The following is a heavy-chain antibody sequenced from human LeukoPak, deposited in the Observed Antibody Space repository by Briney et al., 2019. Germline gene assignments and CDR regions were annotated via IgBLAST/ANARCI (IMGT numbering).Heavy chain of an antibody. D-gene: IGHD3-16*01. V-gene: IGHV3-30*18. CDR1: RFNFSDYG. J-gene: IGHJ4*02. CDR2: ISHDGSHK. CDR3: AKDKIEGTYVIPFVY. Sequence: PGRSLRLSCAATRFNFSDYGIHWVRQAPGKGLEWVSVISHDGSHKYYADFVKGRFTTSRDNSRNTLYLHMNSLRPEDTAMYYCAKDKIEGTYVIPFVYWGQGALVIVSS.